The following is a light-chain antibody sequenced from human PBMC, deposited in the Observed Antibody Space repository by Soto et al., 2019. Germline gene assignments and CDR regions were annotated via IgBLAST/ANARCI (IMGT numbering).Light chain of an antibody. J-gene: IGLJ2*01. V-gene: IGLV2-14*03. CDR3: SSSTSSNTLV. Sequence: QSALTQPASVSGSPGQSITISCTGTSSDIGAYNYVSWYQQHPGKAPKLMIYAVTNRPSGVSNRFSGSKSGHTASLTISGLQAEDAADYSCSSSTSSNTLVFGGGTKLNVL. CDR1: SSDIGAYNY. CDR2: AVT.